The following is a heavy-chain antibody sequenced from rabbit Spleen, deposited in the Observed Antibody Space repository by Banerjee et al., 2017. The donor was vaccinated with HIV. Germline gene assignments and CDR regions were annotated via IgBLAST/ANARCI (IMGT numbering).Heavy chain of an antibody. CDR1: GFSFSDRDV. Sequence: QEQLEESGGGLAQPEGSLTLTCKASGFSFSDRDVMCWVRQAPGKGLEWIACINASTGKPVYATWASGRFTISRTSSTTVTLRMTSLTAADRATYFCARDLIGVIGWNFYLWGPGTLVTVS. CDR2: INASTGKP. D-gene: IGHD2-1*01. J-gene: IGHJ4*01. V-gene: IGHV1S45*01. CDR3: ARDLIGVIGWNFYL.